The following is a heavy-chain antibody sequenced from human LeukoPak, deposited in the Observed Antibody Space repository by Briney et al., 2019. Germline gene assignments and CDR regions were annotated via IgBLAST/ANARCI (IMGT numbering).Heavy chain of an antibody. V-gene: IGHV3-11*04. CDR2: ISSSGSTI. CDR1: GVSFSDYY. J-gene: IGHJ4*02. D-gene: IGHD1-26*01. CDR3: ARGIVGATLFDY. Sequence: PGGSLRLACEASGVSFSDYYMSWIRQAPGKGLEWVSYISSSGSTIYYADSVKGRFTISRDNAKNSLYLQMNSLRAEDTAVYYCARGIVGATLFDYWGQGTLVTVSS.